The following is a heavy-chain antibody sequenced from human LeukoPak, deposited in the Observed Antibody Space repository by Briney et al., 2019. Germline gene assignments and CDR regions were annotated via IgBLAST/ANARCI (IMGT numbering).Heavy chain of an antibody. CDR1: GYTFTSYG. CDR3: ARGYSSSSQDFDY. CDR2: INPNSGGT. V-gene: IGHV1-2*02. J-gene: IGHJ4*02. Sequence: ASVKVSCKASGYTFTSYGISWVRQAPGQGLEWMGWINPNSGGTNYAQKFQGRVTMTRDTSISTAYMELSRLRSDDTAVYYCARGYSSSSQDFDYWGQGTLVTVSS. D-gene: IGHD6-6*01.